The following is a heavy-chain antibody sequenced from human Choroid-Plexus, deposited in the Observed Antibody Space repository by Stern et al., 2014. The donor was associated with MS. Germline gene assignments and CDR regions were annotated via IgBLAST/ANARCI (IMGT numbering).Heavy chain of an antibody. Sequence: VQLEESGGGVAQPGRPLILSCAASGFTFSNFGMHWVRQAPGKGLEWVALISYDGSDKYYADSVKGRFTIFRDNSKNSLYMHMSSLRAEDTAVYYCAKDRQWSTYFFDYWGQGSLVTVSS. CDR2: ISYDGSDK. CDR3: AKDRQWSTYFFDY. CDR1: GFTFSNFG. D-gene: IGHD2-15*01. V-gene: IGHV3-30*18. J-gene: IGHJ4*02.